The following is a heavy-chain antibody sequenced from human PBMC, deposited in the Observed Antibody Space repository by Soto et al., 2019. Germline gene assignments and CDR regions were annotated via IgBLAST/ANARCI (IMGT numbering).Heavy chain of an antibody. Sequence: SETLSLTCTVSGGSISSSSYYWGWIRQPPGKGLEWIGSIYYSGSTYYKPSLKNRVTISVDTPKNQISLKLSSVTAADTAVYYCARIADYNYYYYYMDVWGKGTTVTVSS. D-gene: IGHD2-21*01. CDR2: IYYSGST. V-gene: IGHV4-39*01. CDR3: ARIADYNYYYYYMDV. CDR1: GGSISSSSYY. J-gene: IGHJ6*03.